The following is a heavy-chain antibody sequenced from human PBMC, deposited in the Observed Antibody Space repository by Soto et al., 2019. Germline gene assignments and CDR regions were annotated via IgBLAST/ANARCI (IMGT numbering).Heavy chain of an antibody. V-gene: IGHV3-23*01. CDR2: ISASGTST. CDR3: VKRGDSTSWYWFDP. J-gene: IGHJ5*02. CDR1: GITFSSNA. D-gene: IGHD6-13*01. Sequence: EVQLLESGGGLVQPGGSLRLSCAASGITFSSNAMSWVRQAPGKGLEWVSSISASGTSTYYADSVMGRFTISRDISKNTLYLQMNTLRADATAVYYCVKRGDSTSWYWFDPWGQGTLVTVSS.